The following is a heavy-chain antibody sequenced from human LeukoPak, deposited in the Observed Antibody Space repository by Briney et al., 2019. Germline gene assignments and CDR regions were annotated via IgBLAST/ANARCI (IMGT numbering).Heavy chain of an antibody. Sequence: PSETLSLTCTLCGGSISSSSYYWGWLRQPPGKGLEWMGSMYYSGSTYYNSSLKSRVTISVDTSKNQFSLKLSSVTAADTAVYYCAADRSGYALDYWGQGTLVTVSS. D-gene: IGHD5-12*01. CDR3: AADRSGYALDY. J-gene: IGHJ4*02. CDR2: MYYSGST. V-gene: IGHV4-39*01. CDR1: GGSISSSSYY.